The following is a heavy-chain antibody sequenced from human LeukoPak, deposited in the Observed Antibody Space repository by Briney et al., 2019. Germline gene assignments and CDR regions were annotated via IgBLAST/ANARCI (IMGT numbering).Heavy chain of an antibody. Sequence: GGTLRLSCAASGFTFSSYGMSWVRQAPGKGLEWVSAISGSGGSTYYADSVKGRFTISRDNSKNTLYLQMNSLRAEDTAVYYCAKGKTFYYYDSSGYYDAFDIWGQGTMVTVSS. CDR2: ISGSGGST. J-gene: IGHJ3*02. D-gene: IGHD3-22*01. CDR3: AKGKTFYYYDSSGYYDAFDI. CDR1: GFTFSSYG. V-gene: IGHV3-23*01.